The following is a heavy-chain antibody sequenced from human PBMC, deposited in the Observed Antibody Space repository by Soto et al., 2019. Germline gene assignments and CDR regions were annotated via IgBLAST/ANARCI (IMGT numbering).Heavy chain of an antibody. CDR2: ISYDGSNK. D-gene: IGHD5-18*01. J-gene: IGHJ4*02. CDR3: AKANGYSYGSALDY. V-gene: IGHV3-30*18. Sequence: QVQLVESGGGVVQPGRSLRLSCAASGFTFSSYGIHWVRQAPGKGLEWVAVISYDGSNKYYADSAKGRFTISRDNSKNTLYLQMNTLRVEDTAVYYCAKANGYSYGSALDYWGQGTLVTVSS. CDR1: GFTFSSYG.